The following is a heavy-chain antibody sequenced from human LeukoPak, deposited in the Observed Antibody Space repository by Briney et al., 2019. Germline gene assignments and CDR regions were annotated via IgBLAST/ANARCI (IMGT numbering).Heavy chain of an antibody. J-gene: IGHJ3*02. D-gene: IGHD3-10*01. Sequence: GGSLRLSCAASGFTLSSYGISWVRQAPGKGLEWVSVISGSGGSSYYADSVKGRFTISRDNSKNTLYLQMNSLRAEDTAVYYCARDLYYGSGTYHAFDIWGQGTMVTVSS. CDR3: ARDLYYGSGTYHAFDI. CDR2: ISGSGGSS. V-gene: IGHV3-23*01. CDR1: GFTLSSYG.